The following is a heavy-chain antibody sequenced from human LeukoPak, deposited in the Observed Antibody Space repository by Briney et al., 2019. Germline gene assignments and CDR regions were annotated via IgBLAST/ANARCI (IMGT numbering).Heavy chain of an antibody. V-gene: IGHV3-53*04. J-gene: IGHJ4*02. CDR2: LYSGGST. Sequence: GGSLRLSCAVSGFTVGNNYMSWVRQAPGKGLEWVSYLYSGGSTYYADSVKGRFTVSRHNSRNTVFLEMNSLRPEDTAVYYCARTKFGGSLYFDYWGQGTLVTVSS. CDR3: ARTKFGGSLYFDY. D-gene: IGHD3-10*01. CDR1: GFTVGNNY.